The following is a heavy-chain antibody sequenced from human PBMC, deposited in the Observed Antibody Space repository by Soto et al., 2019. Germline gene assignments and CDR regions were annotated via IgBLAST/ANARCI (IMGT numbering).Heavy chain of an antibody. Sequence: EVQLVESGGGLVRPGGSLRLYYEASGFTFSTFWMHWVRQAPGKGLVWVSRINSDGSSTYYADSVKGRVTISRDNAKNTLYLQVNSLRPEDTAVYYCARDFEYWGQGTLVTVSS. CDR3: ARDFEY. CDR1: GFTFSTFW. V-gene: IGHV3-74*01. CDR2: INSDGSST. J-gene: IGHJ4*02.